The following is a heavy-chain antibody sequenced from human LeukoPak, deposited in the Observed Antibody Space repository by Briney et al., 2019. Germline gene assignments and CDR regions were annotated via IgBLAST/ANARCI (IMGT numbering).Heavy chain of an antibody. Sequence: GASVKVSCKASGYTFTGYYMHWVRQAPGQGLEWMGWINPNSGGTKYEQKFQGRVTMTRDTSISTAYMELSRLRSDDTAVYYCARVVTMIVVVIDAFDIWGQGTMVTVSS. CDR3: ARVVTMIVVVIDAFDI. CDR1: GYTFTGYY. CDR2: INPNSGGT. D-gene: IGHD3-22*01. J-gene: IGHJ3*02. V-gene: IGHV1-2*02.